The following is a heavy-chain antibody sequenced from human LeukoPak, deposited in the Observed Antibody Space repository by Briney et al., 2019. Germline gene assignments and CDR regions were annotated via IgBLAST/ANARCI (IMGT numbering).Heavy chain of an antibody. V-gene: IGHV1-2*02. CDR1: GYTFTGYY. CDR2: INPNSGGT. Sequence: ASVKVSCKACGYTFTGYYMHWVRQAPGQGLEWMGWINPNSGGTNYAQKFQGRVTMTRDTSISTAYMELSRLRSDDTAVYYCARVDYYDSSGYYDYWGQGTLVTVSS. D-gene: IGHD3-22*01. CDR3: ARVDYYDSSGYYDY. J-gene: IGHJ4*02.